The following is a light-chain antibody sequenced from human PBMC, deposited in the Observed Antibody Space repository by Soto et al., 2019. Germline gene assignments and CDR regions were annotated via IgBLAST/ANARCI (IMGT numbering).Light chain of an antibody. CDR3: QQRSNWLYT. J-gene: IGKJ2*01. CDR2: DVS. V-gene: IGKV3-11*01. CDR1: QTITTY. Sequence: ETVLTQSPATLSLSPGERATLSCRASQTITTYLAWYQQKPGQAPRLLIYDVSKRATGIPARFSGSGSGTDFPLTISSLEPEDSAVYYCQQRSNWLYTFGHGTKLEIK.